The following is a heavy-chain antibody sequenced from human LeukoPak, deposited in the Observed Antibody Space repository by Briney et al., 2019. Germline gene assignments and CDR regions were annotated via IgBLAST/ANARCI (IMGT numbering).Heavy chain of an antibody. CDR2: IYYSGST. CDR1: GGSISSYY. Sequence: PSETLSLTCTVSGGSISSYYWSWIRQPPGKGLEWIGYIYYSGSTNYNASLKSRVTISADTSKNQFSLTVSSVTAADTAVYYCARIPYTSGWYLDFWGQGTLVTVSS. D-gene: IGHD6-19*01. CDR3: ARIPYTSGWYLDF. V-gene: IGHV4-59*01. J-gene: IGHJ4*02.